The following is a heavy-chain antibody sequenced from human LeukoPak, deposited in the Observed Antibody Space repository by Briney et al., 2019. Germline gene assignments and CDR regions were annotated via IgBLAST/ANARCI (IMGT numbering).Heavy chain of an antibody. CDR3: AGDRLYYFDH. V-gene: IGHV4-59*11. J-gene: IGHJ4*02. D-gene: IGHD6-6*01. CDR2: IHYSGST. CDR1: GGSMSYHY. Sequence: SETLSLTCTVSGGSMSYHYWSWIRQPPGKGLEWIGYIHYSGSTNYNSSLKSRVSISVDTSKNQFSLKLSSVTAADTAVYYCAGDRLYYFDHWGQGTLVTVSS.